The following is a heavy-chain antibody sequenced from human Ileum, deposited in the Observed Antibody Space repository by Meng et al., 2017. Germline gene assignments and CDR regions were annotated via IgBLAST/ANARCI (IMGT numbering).Heavy chain of an antibody. CDR3: ARHFHWFDP. CDR1: GFTFSTYY. D-gene: IGHD2/OR15-2a*01. J-gene: IGHJ5*02. V-gene: IGHV3-7*01. Sequence: GESLKISCAASGFTFSTYYMSWVRQGPGKGLEWVANIKQDGSEKYYGDSVKGRFTISRDNAKNSLYLQMNSLRVEDTAVYYCARHFHWFDPWGQGTLVTVSS. CDR2: IKQDGSEK.